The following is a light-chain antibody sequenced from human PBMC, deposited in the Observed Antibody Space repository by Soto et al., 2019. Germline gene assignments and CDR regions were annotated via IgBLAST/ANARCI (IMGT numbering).Light chain of an antibody. V-gene: IGKV3-20*01. CDR2: GAS. J-gene: IGKJ4*01. Sequence: EIVLTQSPGTLSLSPGDRATLSCRASQTVTNNFLAWYQQRPGQAPRLLIYGASNRASGVPDRFSGSGSGTDFSLTISRLEPEDFAVYYCQQFVGSPPTLGAGTKVDIK. CDR1: QTVTNNF. CDR3: QQFVGSPPT.